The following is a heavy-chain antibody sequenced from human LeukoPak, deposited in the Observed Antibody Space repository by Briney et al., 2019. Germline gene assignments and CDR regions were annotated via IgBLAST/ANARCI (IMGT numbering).Heavy chain of an antibody. Sequence: PSETLSLTCAVYGGSFSGYYWSWIRQPPGKGLEWIGEINHSGSTNYNPSLKSRVTISVDTSKNQFSLKLSSVTAADTAVYYCARVMGAEAVDYWGQGTVHTVFS. CDR2: INHSGST. J-gene: IGHJ4*02. CDR3: ARVMGAEAVDY. CDR1: GGSFSGYY. V-gene: IGHV4-34*01. D-gene: IGHD1-26*01.